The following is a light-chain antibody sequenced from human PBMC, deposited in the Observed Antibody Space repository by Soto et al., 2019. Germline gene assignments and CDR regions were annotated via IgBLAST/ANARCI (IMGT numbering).Light chain of an antibody. Sequence: QSALTQPPSVSGAPGQRVTISCTGSSSNIGAGYDVHWYKQLPGTAPKLLIYGNINRPSGVPDRFSGSKSGTSASLAITGLQPEDEADYYCQSYDSSLSGLFGGGTKLTVL. CDR2: GNI. J-gene: IGLJ2*01. CDR3: QSYDSSLSGL. V-gene: IGLV1-40*01. CDR1: SSNIGAGYD.